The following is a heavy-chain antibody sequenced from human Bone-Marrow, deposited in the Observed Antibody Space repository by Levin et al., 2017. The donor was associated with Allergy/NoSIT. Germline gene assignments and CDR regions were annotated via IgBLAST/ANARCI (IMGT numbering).Heavy chain of an antibody. Sequence: PGGSLRLSCAVYGGSFSGYYWSWIRQPPGKGLEWIGEINHSGSTNYNPSLKSRVTISVDTSKNQFSLKLSSVTAADTAVYYCARGLLVVILDYWGQGTLVTVSS. CDR1: GGSFSGYY. CDR2: INHSGST. V-gene: IGHV4-34*01. D-gene: IGHD2-15*01. CDR3: ARGLLVVILDY. J-gene: IGHJ4*02.